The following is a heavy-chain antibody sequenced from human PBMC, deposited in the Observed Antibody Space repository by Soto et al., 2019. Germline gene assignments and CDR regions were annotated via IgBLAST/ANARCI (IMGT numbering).Heavy chain of an antibody. CDR1: GFTFRNFG. CDR3: AKIGDFWSGPEPYYYYYMDV. D-gene: IGHD3-3*01. V-gene: IGHV3-30*18. CDR2: ISYDGSNK. Sequence: GGSLRLSCATSGFTFRNFGMQWVRQAPGKGLEWVAVISYDGSNKYYRNSVKGRFTISRDNSKNTLYLQMNSLRAEDTAVYYCAKIGDFWSGPEPYYYYYMDVWGKGTTVTVSS. J-gene: IGHJ6*03.